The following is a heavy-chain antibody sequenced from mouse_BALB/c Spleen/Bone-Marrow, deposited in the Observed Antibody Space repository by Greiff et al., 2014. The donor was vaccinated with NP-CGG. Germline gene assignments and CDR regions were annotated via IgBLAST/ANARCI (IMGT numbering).Heavy chain of an antibody. CDR3: ALANWDIGGPFAY. D-gene: IGHD4-1*01. Sequence: VKLQESGAELARPGASVKMSCKASGYTFTSYTMHWVKQRPGQGLEWIGYINPSSGYTNYNQKFKDKATLTADKSSSTAYMQLGSLTSEDSAVYYCALANWDIGGPFAYWGQGTLVTVSA. V-gene: IGHV1-4*01. J-gene: IGHJ3*01. CDR2: INPSSGYT. CDR1: GYTFTSYT.